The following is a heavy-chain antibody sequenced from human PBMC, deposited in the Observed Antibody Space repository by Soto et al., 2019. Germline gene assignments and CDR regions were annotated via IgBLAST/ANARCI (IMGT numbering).Heavy chain of an antibody. D-gene: IGHD2-2*01. V-gene: IGHV4-39*01. CDR3: ARLRAQRVSARGTMDV. J-gene: IGHJ6*02. CDR2: VYYSGLT. CDR1: GGSIRSSISY. Sequence: SETLSLTCSGSGGSIRSSISYWGWIRQSPGKGLDWIGSVYYSGLTHYNPSFRGRVAIFVDTSNNQFSXTLNSVTAADRAVYYCARLRAQRVSARGTMDVWGQGTMVT.